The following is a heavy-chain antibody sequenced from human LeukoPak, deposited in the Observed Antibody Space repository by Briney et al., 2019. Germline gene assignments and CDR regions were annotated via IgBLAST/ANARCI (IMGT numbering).Heavy chain of an antibody. CDR2: ISDDGTNE. CDR3: AKDFSSGDYDLLDY. D-gene: IGHD4-17*01. Sequence: GGSLRLSCAVSGFTLSDYAMHWVRQAPGKGLEWVALISDDGTNEYYTDSVKGRFTISRDNSKNTLYLQMNSLRAEDTAVYYCAKDFSSGDYDLLDYWGQGTLVTVSS. V-gene: IGHV3-30-3*01. J-gene: IGHJ4*02. CDR1: GFTLSDYA.